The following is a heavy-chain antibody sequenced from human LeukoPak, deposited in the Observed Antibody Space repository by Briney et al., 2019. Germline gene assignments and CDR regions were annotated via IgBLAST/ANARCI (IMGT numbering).Heavy chain of an antibody. J-gene: IGHJ4*02. Sequence: ASVKVSCKASGGTFSSYAISWVRQAPGQGLEWMAWISAYNGNTNYAQKLQGRVTMTQDTSTSTAYMELRSLRSDDTAVYYCVRDLGQWLVQGIFFDYWGQGTLVTVSS. V-gene: IGHV1-18*01. CDR2: ISAYNGNT. CDR1: GGTFSSYA. D-gene: IGHD6-19*01. CDR3: VRDLGQWLVQGIFFDY.